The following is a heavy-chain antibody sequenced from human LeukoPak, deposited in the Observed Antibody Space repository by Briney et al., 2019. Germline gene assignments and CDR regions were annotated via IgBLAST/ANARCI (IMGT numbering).Heavy chain of an antibody. CDR3: SVNMGSGYRFDY. Sequence: GRSLRLSCAASGFTFSSYGMYWVRQAPGKGLEWVATISYDGSNTYYADSLKGRFTISRDISKNTLYLQMNSLRAEDTAVHYCSVNMGSGYRFDYWGQGTLVTVSS. V-gene: IGHV3-30*03. J-gene: IGHJ4*02. CDR2: ISYDGSNT. D-gene: IGHD3-22*01. CDR1: GFTFSSYG.